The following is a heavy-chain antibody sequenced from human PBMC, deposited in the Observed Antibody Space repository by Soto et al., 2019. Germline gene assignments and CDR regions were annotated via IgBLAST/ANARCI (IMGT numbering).Heavy chain of an antibody. Sequence: SETLSLTCTVSGYSVSSGYYWGWVWQPPGKGLEWIASINHSGSTYYNPSLKSRVTMSVDTSKNQFSLMLSSVTAADTAVYYCARSGDYFRIGFDHWGQGPPVTVSS. CDR1: GYSVSSGYY. V-gene: IGHV4-38-2*02. J-gene: IGHJ4*02. CDR2: INHSGST. CDR3: ARSGDYFRIGFDH. D-gene: IGHD1-26*01.